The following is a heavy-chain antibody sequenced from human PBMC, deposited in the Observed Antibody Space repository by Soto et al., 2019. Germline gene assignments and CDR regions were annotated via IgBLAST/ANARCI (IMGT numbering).Heavy chain of an antibody. CDR3: ARDSF. CDR2: ISYDGSNK. CDR1: GFTFSSYA. V-gene: IGHV3-30-3*01. Sequence: PGGSLRLSCAASGFTFSSYAMHWVRQAPGKGLEWVAVISYDGSNKYYADSVKGRFTISRDNSKNTLYLQMNSLRAEDTAVYYCARDSFWGQGTLVTVSS. J-gene: IGHJ4*02.